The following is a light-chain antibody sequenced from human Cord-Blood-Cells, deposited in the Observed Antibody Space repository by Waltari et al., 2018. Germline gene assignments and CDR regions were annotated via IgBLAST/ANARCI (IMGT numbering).Light chain of an antibody. V-gene: IGKV3-20*01. Sequence: TFLTPSLGTLYFSPGERDNVHCRASQSVSNSYLAWYQQKPGQAPRLLIYGASSRATGIPDRFSGSGSGTDFTLTISRLEPEDFAVYYCQQYGSSPPTFGQGTKVEIK. J-gene: IGKJ1*01. CDR2: GAS. CDR1: QSVSNSY. CDR3: QQYGSSPPT.